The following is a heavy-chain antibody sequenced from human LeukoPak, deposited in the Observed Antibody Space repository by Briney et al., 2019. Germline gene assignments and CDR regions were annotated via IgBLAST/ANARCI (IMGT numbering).Heavy chain of an antibody. Sequence: PSETLSLTCTVSGGSISTYYWSWIRQPPGKELEWIGYIYYSGSTNYNPSLKSRVTISVDTSKNQFSLRLSSVTAADTAVYYCARHGSKDIVAVSNWGQGTLVTVSS. CDR1: GGSISTYY. CDR2: IYYSGST. V-gene: IGHV4-59*08. CDR3: ARHGSKDIVAVSN. D-gene: IGHD2-15*01. J-gene: IGHJ4*02.